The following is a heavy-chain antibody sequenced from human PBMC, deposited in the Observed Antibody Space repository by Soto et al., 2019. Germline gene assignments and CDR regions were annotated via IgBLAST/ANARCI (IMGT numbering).Heavy chain of an antibody. CDR3: ARVTGNAFDY. V-gene: IGHV1-18*01. CDR1: GYTFNTYF. J-gene: IGHJ4*02. D-gene: IGHD4-4*01. Sequence: HVQLVQSGGELKKPGASVKVSCNTSGYTFNTYFLTWVRQAPGQGLEWMGWISPHNGNTNYAEQFQGRVTMTADTITKTAYRELRNLRIDDTAVYYCARVTGNAFDYWGQGTPGNFSS. CDR2: ISPHNGNT.